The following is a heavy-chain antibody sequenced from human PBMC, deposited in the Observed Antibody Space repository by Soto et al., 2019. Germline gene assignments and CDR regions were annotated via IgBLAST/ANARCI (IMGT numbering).Heavy chain of an antibody. CDR1: GGTFSSYA. J-gene: IGHJ4*02. Sequence: ASVKVSCKASGGTFSSYAISWVRQAPGQGLEWMGGIIPIFGTANYAQKFQGRVTITADESTSTAYMELSSLRSEDTAVYYCARTPPDDYSNYFSYWGQGTLVTVSS. D-gene: IGHD4-4*01. CDR2: IIPIFGTA. CDR3: ARTPPDDYSNYFSY. V-gene: IGHV1-69*13.